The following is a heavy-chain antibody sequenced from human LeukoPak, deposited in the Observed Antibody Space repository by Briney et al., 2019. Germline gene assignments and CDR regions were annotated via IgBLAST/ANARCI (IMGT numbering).Heavy chain of an antibody. CDR1: GYTFTNYY. CDR2: INPSTGGT. Sequence: ASVKVSCKASGYTFTNYYMHWVRQAPGQALEWMGIINPSTGGTSYAQNFQGRVTMTRGTSTNTIYMELSSLRSEDTAVYYCARGHDSSGWPYYFDYWGQGTLVTVSS. J-gene: IGHJ4*02. V-gene: IGHV1-46*01. CDR3: ARGHDSSGWPYYFDY. D-gene: IGHD6-19*01.